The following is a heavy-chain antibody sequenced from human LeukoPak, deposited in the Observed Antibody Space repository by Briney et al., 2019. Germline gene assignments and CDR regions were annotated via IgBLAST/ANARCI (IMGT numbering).Heavy chain of an antibody. V-gene: IGHV5-51*01. CDR2: IYPGDSDT. D-gene: IGHD2-8*01. Sequence: PAGSMRPSCKGSGDSFTSYWTGCVRQMAGKGLEWMGIIYPGDSDTRYSPSFQGQVTISADKSISTAYLQWSSLKASDTAMYYCARHFKRNGGRMLSIDYWGQGTLVTVSS. CDR1: GDSFTSYW. J-gene: IGHJ4*02. CDR3: ARHFKRNGGRMLSIDY.